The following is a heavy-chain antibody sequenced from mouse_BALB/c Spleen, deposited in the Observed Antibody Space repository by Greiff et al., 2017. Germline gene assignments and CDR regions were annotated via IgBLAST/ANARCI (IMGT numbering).Heavy chain of an antibody. CDR2: IYPGDGDT. V-gene: IGHV1-80*01. Sequence: VQLVESGAELVRPGSSVKISCKASGYAFSSYWMNWVKQRPGQGLEWIGQIYPGDGDTNYNGKFKGKATLTADKSSSTAYMQLSSLTSEDSAVYFCARFITTVVGFDYWGQGTTLTVSS. J-gene: IGHJ2*01. D-gene: IGHD1-1*01. CDR1: GYAFSSYW. CDR3: ARFITTVVGFDY.